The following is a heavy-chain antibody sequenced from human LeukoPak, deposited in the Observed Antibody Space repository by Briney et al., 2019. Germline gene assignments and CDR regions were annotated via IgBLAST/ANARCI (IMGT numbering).Heavy chain of an antibody. D-gene: IGHD3-10*01. CDR3: ATVNRYYYGSGSYPY. CDR2: LDPEDGET. CDR1: GYTLTELS. Sequence: GASVKVSCTVSGYTLTELSMHWVRQAPGKGLEWMGGLDPEDGETIYAQKFQGRVTMTEDTSTDTAYMELSSLRSEDTAVYYCATVNRYYYGSGSYPYWGQGTLVTVSS. J-gene: IGHJ4*02. V-gene: IGHV1-24*01.